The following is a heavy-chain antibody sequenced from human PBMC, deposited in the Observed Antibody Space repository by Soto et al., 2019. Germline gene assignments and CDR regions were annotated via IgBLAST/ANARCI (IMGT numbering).Heavy chain of an antibody. CDR2: TSYDGSDK. J-gene: IGHJ1*01. Sequence: QVQLVESGGGVVQPGTSLRVSCVGSGFTFRSYVMHWVRQAPGKGLEWVAITSYDGSDKYYDDSVRGRFTISRDNSRNTVDLQMDSLRLEDTVLYYCARWVTTGGLDVWGQGTRVSVSS. D-gene: IGHD2-21*02. CDR3: ARWVTTGGLDV. V-gene: IGHV3-30*19. CDR1: GFTFRSYV.